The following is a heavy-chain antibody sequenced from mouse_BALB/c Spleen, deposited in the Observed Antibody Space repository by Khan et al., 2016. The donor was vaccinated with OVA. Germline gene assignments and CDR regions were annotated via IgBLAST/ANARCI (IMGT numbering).Heavy chain of an antibody. CDR2: ISYSGNT. Sequence: VQLKESGPGLVKPSQSLSLTCTVTGYSITSDYAWNWIRQFPGNKLEWMGYISYSGNTKYNPSLKSRISVTRDTSKNQIFLQLNSVTAEDTATYYCARVYGGDFDYWDQGTTLTVS. J-gene: IGHJ2*01. CDR1: GYSITSDYA. D-gene: IGHD2-10*02. V-gene: IGHV3-2*02. CDR3: ARVYGGDFDY.